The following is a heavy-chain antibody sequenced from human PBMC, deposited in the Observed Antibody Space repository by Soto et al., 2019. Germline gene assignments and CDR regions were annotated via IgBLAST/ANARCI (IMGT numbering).Heavy chain of an antibody. D-gene: IGHD1-26*01. CDR3: ARRRGSYFDY. V-gene: IGHV4-59*08. CDR2: IYYSGST. Sequence: PSETLSLTCTVSGGSISSYSWSWIRQPPGKGLEWIGHIYYSGSTNYNPSLKITISVDTSKNQFSLEVRSVTAADTAVYYCARRRGSYFDYWGQGTLVTVSS. CDR1: GGSISSYS. J-gene: IGHJ4*02.